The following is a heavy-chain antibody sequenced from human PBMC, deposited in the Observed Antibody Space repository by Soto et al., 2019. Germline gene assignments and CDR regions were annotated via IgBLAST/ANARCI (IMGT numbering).Heavy chain of an antibody. CDR1: GGTFSSYT. CDR3: ASIVGATPPLAY. J-gene: IGHJ4*02. CDR2: IIPILGIA. Sequence: QVQLVQSGAGVKKPGSSVKVSCKASGGTFSSYTISWVRQAPGQGLEWMGRIIPILGIANYAQKFQGRVTITADKSTSTAYMELSSLRSEDTAVYYCASIVGATPPLAYWGQGTLVTVSS. D-gene: IGHD1-26*01. V-gene: IGHV1-69*02.